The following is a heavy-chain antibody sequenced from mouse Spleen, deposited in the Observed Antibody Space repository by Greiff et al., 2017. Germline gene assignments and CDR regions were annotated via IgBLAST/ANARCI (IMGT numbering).Heavy chain of an antibody. V-gene: IGHV5-17*01. D-gene: IGHD1-1*01. CDR1: GFTFSDYG. J-gene: IGHJ1*01. Sequence: DVKLVESGGGLVKPGGSLKLSCAASGFTFSDYGMHWVRQAPEKGLEWVAYISSGSSTIYYADTVKGRFTISRDNAKNTLFLQMTSLRSEDTAMYYCARREGHYYYGTYWYFDVWGAGTTVTVSS. CDR3: ARREGHYYYGTYWYFDV. CDR2: ISSGSSTI.